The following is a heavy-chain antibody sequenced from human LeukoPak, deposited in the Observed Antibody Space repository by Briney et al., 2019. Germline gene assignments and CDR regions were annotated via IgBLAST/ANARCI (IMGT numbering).Heavy chain of an antibody. D-gene: IGHD3-9*01. CDR2: ISYDGSNK. V-gene: IGHV3-30*18. CDR3: AKEGQKLRYFDWFFDY. CDR1: GFTFSSYG. Sequence: GGSLRLSCAASGFTFSSYGMHWVRQAPGKGLEWVAVISYDGSNKYYADSVKGRFTISRDNSKNTLYLQMNSLRAEDTAVYYCAKEGQKLRYFDWFFDYWGQGTLVTVSS. J-gene: IGHJ4*02.